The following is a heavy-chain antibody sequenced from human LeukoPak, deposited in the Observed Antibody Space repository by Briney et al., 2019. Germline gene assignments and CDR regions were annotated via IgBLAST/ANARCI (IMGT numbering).Heavy chain of an antibody. J-gene: IGHJ4*02. Sequence: PSETLSLTCTVSGGSISSYYWSWLRHPPGKGLEWIAYTHHCGSSHYTPSLESRVTVSVDTSNNQFSLRVTSVTAADTAVYYCARVVGSGWNYFDSWGQGTLVTVSS. V-gene: IGHV4-59*01. CDR3: ARVVGSGWNYFDS. D-gene: IGHD6-19*01. CDR2: THHCGSS. CDR1: GGSISSYY.